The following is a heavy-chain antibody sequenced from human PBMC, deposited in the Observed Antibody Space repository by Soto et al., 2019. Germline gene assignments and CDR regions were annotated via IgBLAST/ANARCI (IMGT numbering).Heavy chain of an antibody. J-gene: IGHJ4*02. D-gene: IGHD1-1*01. CDR2: INKSGGST. Sequence: GGSLRLSCAASGFTFSSFAMSWVRQAPGKGLEWVSTINKSGGSTYYADSVKGRFTISRDNSKNMLFLQINGLRAEDTAVYYCAKDPPTTGTTFDYWGRGTLVTVSS. CDR1: GFTFSSFA. CDR3: AKDPPTTGTTFDY. V-gene: IGHV3-23*01.